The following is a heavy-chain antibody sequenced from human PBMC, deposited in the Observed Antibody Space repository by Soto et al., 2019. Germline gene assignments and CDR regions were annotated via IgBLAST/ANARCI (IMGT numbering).Heavy chain of an antibody. CDR1: GGSFSGYY. D-gene: IGHD6-13*01. CDR3: ARGYSSSYYHYGVDV. V-gene: IGHV4-34*01. Sequence: PSETLSLTCAVYGGSFSGYYWSWIRQPPGKGLEWIGEINHSGSTNYNPSLKSRVTISVDTSKNQFSLKLSSVTAADTAVYYCARGYSSSYYHYGVDVWGQGTTVTVSS. J-gene: IGHJ6*02. CDR2: INHSGST.